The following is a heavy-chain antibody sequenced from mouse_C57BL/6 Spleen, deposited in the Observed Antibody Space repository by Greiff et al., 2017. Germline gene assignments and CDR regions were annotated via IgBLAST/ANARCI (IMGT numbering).Heavy chain of an antibody. V-gene: IGHV3-6*01. J-gene: IGHJ2*01. CDR2: ISYDGSN. CDR3: ARDQAQATYFDY. D-gene: IGHD3-2*02. CDR1: GYSITSGYY. Sequence: ESGPGLVKPSQSLSLTCSVTGYSITSGYYWNWIRQFPGNKLEWMGYISYDGSNNYNPSLKNRISITRDTSKNQFFLKLNSVTTEDTATYYCARDQAQATYFDYWGQGTTLTVSS.